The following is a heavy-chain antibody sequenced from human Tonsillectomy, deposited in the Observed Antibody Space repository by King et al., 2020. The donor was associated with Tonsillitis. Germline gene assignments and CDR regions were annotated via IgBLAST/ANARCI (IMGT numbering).Heavy chain of an antibody. D-gene: IGHD1-26*01. CDR1: GFTFSDAW. V-gene: IGHV3-15*02. CDR3: TTGGPYYPSCMDV. CDR2: IKSKTDGGTI. Sequence: VQLVESGGTLIKPGGSLRLSCSASGFTFSDAWMNWVRQAPGKGLEWVGRIKSKTDGGTIEYAAPVKGRFTISREDSKNTLYLQMNSLKTEDTAVYYCTTGGPYYPSCMDVWGQGTTVTVSS. J-gene: IGHJ6*02.